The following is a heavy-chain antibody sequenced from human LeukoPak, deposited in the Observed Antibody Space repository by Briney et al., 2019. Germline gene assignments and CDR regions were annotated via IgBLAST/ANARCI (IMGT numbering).Heavy chain of an antibody. J-gene: IGHJ3*02. Sequence: GGSLRLSCAASGFTFSSYGMHWVRQAPGKGLEWVGVISYDGSNKYYVDSVKGRFTISRDNSKNTLYLQMNSLRTEDTAVYYCAKAGSTSWGAFDIWGQGTMVTVSS. CDR2: ISYDGSNK. CDR3: AKAGSTSWGAFDI. CDR1: GFTFSSYG. D-gene: IGHD3-16*01. V-gene: IGHV3-30*18.